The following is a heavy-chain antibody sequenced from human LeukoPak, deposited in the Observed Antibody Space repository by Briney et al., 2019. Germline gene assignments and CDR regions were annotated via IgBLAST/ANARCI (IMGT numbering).Heavy chain of an antibody. CDR3: AAGLIPAASIDY. Sequence: SETLSLTCTVSGGSISSGGSYWSWIRQHPGKGLEWIGYIYYSGSTYYNPSLKGRLTISVDTSKNQFSLKMSSVTAADTAVYYCAAGLIPAASIDYWGQGTLVTVSS. D-gene: IGHD6-13*01. CDR2: IYYSGST. CDR1: GGSISSGGSY. V-gene: IGHV4-31*03. J-gene: IGHJ4*02.